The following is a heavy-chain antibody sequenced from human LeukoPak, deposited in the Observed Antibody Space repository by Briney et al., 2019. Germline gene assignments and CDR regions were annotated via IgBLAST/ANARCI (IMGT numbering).Heavy chain of an antibody. D-gene: IGHD1-14*01. J-gene: IGHJ4*02. CDR2: MSPDGGLQ. CDR1: GFSLSNHW. Sequence: PGGSLRLSCAGSGFSLSNHWMNWVRQAPGKGLEWVAKMSPDGGLQQYLDSVKGRFTISRDDVRNSLYLQMKSLSAEDTALYYCAGYTHTHEPRGFDYWGQGTLVTVSS. CDR3: AGYTHTHEPRGFDY. V-gene: IGHV3-7*01.